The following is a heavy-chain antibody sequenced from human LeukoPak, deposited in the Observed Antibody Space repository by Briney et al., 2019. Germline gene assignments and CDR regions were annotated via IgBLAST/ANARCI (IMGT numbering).Heavy chain of an antibody. J-gene: IGHJ6*02. Sequence: ASVKVSCKASGYTFTGYYMHWVRQAPGQGLEWMGWINPNSGGTNYAQKFQGRVTMTRDTSISTAYMELSRLRSDDTAEYYCARDGSSRATVTYYYYYGMDVWGQGTTVTVSS. CDR3: ARDGSSRATVTYYYYYGMDV. D-gene: IGHD4-17*01. V-gene: IGHV1-2*02. CDR1: GYTFTGYY. CDR2: INPNSGGT.